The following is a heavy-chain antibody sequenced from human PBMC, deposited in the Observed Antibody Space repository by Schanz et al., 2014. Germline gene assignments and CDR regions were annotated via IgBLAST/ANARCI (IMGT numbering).Heavy chain of an antibody. V-gene: IGHV3-21*01. CDR2: ISYGTSYI. CDR1: GFTFSSYS. D-gene: IGHD5-18*01. J-gene: IGHJ3*02. CDR3: ARVALPGYSSPRDAFDI. Sequence: EVQLVESGGGLVQPGGSLRLSCTASGFTFSSYSLNWVRQAPGKGLEWVSSISYGTSYIYYAESVKGRFTISRDNAKNSLYLQMNGLRAEDTAVYYCARVALPGYSSPRDAFDIWRQGTMVTVSS.